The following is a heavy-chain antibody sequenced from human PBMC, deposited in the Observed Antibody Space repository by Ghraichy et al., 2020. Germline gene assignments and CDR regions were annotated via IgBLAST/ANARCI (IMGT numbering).Heavy chain of an antibody. Sequence: ETLSLTCAASGFTFSSYSFNWVRQAPGKGLEWVSSISSSSLYKYYADSVKGRFTISRDNAKNSLYLQMNSLRAEDTAVYYCARSRYRFDTSGDAFDIWGQGTMVTVSS. CDR2: ISSSSLYK. J-gene: IGHJ3*02. CDR1: GFTFSSYS. CDR3: ARSRYRFDTSGDAFDI. V-gene: IGHV3-21*01. D-gene: IGHD3-22*01.